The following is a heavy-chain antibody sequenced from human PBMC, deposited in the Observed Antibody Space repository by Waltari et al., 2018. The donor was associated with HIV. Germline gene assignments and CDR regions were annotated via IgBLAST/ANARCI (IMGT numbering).Heavy chain of an antibody. J-gene: IGHJ6*02. CDR1: GFTFSNHG. V-gene: IGHV3-33*05. Sequence: QVQLVESGGGVVQPGRSLRLCCAASGFTFSNHGMHWLRQAPGKGLEWVAVLSYDGSDKYYADSVRGRFTISRDNSKNTLYLQMNNLRAEDTAVYFCARRGVLTYYYTMDVWGQGTTVTVSS. CDR3: ARRGVLTYYYTMDV. CDR2: LSYDGSDK. D-gene: IGHD3-10*01.